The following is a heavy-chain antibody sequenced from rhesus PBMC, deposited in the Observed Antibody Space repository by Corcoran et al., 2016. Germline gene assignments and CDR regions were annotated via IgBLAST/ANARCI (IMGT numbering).Heavy chain of an antibody. V-gene: IGHV4S14*01. CDR1: GYSISSNY. D-gene: IGHD3-9*01. Sequence: QVQLQESGPGLGKPPETRSLTCTVSGYSISSNYWNWIRQPPGKGLEWIGSIHGSGWSNYLNPPLKSRLPLSVDTSKNQFSLKLSSVTAADTDVYYCARSDEGYFDYWGQGVLVTVSS. J-gene: IGHJ4*01. CDR2: IHGSGWSN. CDR3: ARSDEGYFDY.